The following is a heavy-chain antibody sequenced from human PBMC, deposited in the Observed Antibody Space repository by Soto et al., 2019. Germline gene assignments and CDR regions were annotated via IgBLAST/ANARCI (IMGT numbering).Heavy chain of an antibody. V-gene: IGHV3-11*01. CDR2: ISSSGSTI. J-gene: IGHJ4*02. Sequence: GGSLRLSCAASGFTFSDYYMSWIRQAPGKGLEWVSYISSSGSTIYYADSVKGRFTISRDNAKNSLYLQMNSLRAEDTAVYYCARDPANRDDYGDALHSDYWGQGTLVTVSS. D-gene: IGHD4-17*01. CDR1: GFTFSDYY. CDR3: ARDPANRDDYGDALHSDY.